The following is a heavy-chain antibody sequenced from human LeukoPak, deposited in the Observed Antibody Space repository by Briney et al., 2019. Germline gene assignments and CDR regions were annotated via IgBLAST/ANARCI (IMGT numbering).Heavy chain of an antibody. CDR1: GFTFSSYW. CDR3: ARPNYYDSSGYPSVLDY. J-gene: IGHJ4*02. CDR2: IKQDGIEK. V-gene: IGHV3-7*01. Sequence: GGSLRLSCAASGFTFSSYWMNWVRQAPGRGLEWVANIKQDGIEKYYVDSVKGRFTISRDNAKTSVYLQMNSLRAEDTAVYYCARPNYYDSSGYPSVLDYWGQGTLVTVSS. D-gene: IGHD3-22*01.